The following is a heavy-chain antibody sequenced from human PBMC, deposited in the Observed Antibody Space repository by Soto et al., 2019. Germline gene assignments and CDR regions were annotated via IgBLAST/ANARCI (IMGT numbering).Heavy chain of an antibody. V-gene: IGHV4-39*01. CDR2: IYNSAST. D-gene: IGHD2-15*01. CDR3: GRVVIAATPHRDVDF. Sequence: QLQMQESGPGLVKPSETLSLTCTVSGGSVNSTNYNWGWIRQPPGKGLEWIGSIYNSASTYYNPSLKSRVTISVDTSMNQFSLNLNSVTAADTAMYYCGRVVIAATPHRDVDFWGQGTLVTVSS. CDR1: GGSVNSTNYN. J-gene: IGHJ4*02.